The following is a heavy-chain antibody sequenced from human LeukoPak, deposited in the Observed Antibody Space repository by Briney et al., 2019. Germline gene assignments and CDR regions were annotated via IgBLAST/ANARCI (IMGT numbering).Heavy chain of an antibody. D-gene: IGHD4-11*01. CDR2: ISSSSSYI. CDR1: GFTFSSYS. Sequence: GGSLRPSCAASGFTFSSYSMNWVRQAPGKGLEWVSSISSSSSYIYYADSVKGRFTISRDNAKNSLYLQMNSLRAEDTAVYYCARDLRRNYVYYYYGIDVWGQGTTVTVSS. J-gene: IGHJ6*02. V-gene: IGHV3-21*01. CDR3: ARDLRRNYVYYYYGIDV.